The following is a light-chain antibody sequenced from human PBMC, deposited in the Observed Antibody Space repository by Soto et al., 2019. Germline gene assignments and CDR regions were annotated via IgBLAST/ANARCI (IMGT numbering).Light chain of an antibody. Sequence: DIMMTQSPDSLAVSLGERATINCKPSQSVLYSSNNKNYLAWYQQKPGQPPKLLIYGASTRDTGVPDRFSGSGSGTDFTLTISSLQAEDVAVYYCQQYYSSPLTFGPGTKVDIK. CDR3: QQYYSSPLT. J-gene: IGKJ3*01. CDR2: GAS. V-gene: IGKV4-1*01. CDR1: QSVLYSSNNKNY.